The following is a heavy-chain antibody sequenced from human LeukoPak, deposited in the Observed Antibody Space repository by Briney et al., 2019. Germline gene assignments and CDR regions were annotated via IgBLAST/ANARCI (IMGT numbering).Heavy chain of an antibody. CDR2: INHSGST. Sequence: SETLSLTCAVYGGSFSGYYWSWIRQPPGKGLEWIGEINHSGSTNYNPSLKSRVTISVDTSKNQFSLKLSSVTAADTAVYYCARKHGSYGWGQGTLVTVSS. CDR1: GGSFSGYY. CDR3: ARKHGSYG. D-gene: IGHD5-18*01. J-gene: IGHJ4*02. V-gene: IGHV4-34*01.